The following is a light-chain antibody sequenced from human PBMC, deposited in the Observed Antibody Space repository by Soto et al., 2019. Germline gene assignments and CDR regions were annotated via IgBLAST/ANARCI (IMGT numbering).Light chain of an antibody. J-gene: IGLJ1*01. CDR3: TSHTIRSTHV. Sequence: QSVLTHPASVSGSPGQSITISCTGTSSDVGGYDYVSWYQQHPGTAPRLIIFEVTNRPSGVSNRFSASKSGNTASLTISGLQAEDEVDYYCTSHTIRSTHVFGNGT. CDR1: SSDVGGYDY. CDR2: EVT. V-gene: IGLV2-14*01.